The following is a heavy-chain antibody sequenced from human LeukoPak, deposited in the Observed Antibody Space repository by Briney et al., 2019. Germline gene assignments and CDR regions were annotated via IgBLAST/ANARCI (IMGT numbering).Heavy chain of an antibody. V-gene: IGHV1-18*01. J-gene: IGHJ3*02. D-gene: IGHD5-12*01. CDR3: ARIFPFQSGYSGYGDAFDI. CDR2: ISAYNGNT. Sequence: ASVKVSCKASGYTFTSYGISWVRQAPGQGLEWMGWISAYNGNTNYAQKLQGRVTMTTDTSTSTAYMELRSLRSDDTAVYYCARIFPFQSGYSGYGDAFDIWGQGTMVTVSS. CDR1: GYTFTSYG.